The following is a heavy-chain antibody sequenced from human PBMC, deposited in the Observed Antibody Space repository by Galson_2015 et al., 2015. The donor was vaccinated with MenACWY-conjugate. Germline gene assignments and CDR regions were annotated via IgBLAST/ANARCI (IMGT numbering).Heavy chain of an antibody. D-gene: IGHD3-10*01. CDR1: GFTFSSYA. V-gene: IGHV3-23*01. CDR2: VSGSGDNT. J-gene: IGHJ4*02. CDR3: AKDLTVRRVITESFDY. Sequence: SLRLSCAASGFTFSSYAMSWVRQAPGKGLEWVSGVSGSGDNTYYADSVKGRFTISRDNSKNTLFLQMNSLRAEDTAVYYCAKDLTVRRVITESFDYWGQGTLVSVSS.